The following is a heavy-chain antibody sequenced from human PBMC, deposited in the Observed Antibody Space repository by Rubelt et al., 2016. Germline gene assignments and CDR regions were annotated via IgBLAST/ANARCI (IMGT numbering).Heavy chain of an antibody. J-gene: IGHJ6*02. V-gene: IGHV1-69*06. CDR2: IIPIFGTA. CDR3: ARPRYGNYYGMDG. D-gene: IGHD5-18*01. Sequence: QVQLVQSGAEVKKPGSSVKVSCKASGGTFSSYAISWVRQAPGQGLEWMGGIIPIFGTANSERSVRGRVTRTWETSISTAYMELSRLRADDTAVYYWARPRYGNYYGMDGWGQGTTVTVSS. CDR1: GGTFSSYA.